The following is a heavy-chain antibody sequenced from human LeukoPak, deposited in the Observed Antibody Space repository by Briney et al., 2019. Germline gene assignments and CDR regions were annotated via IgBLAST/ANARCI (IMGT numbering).Heavy chain of an antibody. D-gene: IGHD6-19*01. CDR3: AREQWLDPNWFDP. V-gene: IGHV3-30-3*01. CDR1: GFTFSSYA. Sequence: GGSLRLSCAASGFTFSSYAMHWVRQAPGKGLGWVAVISYDGSSKYYADSVKGRFTISRDNSKNTLYLQMNSLRDEDTAVYYCAREQWLDPNWFDPWGQGTLVTVSS. J-gene: IGHJ5*02. CDR2: ISYDGSSK.